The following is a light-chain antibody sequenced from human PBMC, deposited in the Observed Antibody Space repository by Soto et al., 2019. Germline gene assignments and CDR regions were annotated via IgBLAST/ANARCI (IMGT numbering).Light chain of an antibody. Sequence: EEVITQSPDTLSVSPGERATLSCRASQSVSSNLAWYQQKLGQAPRLLIYGASTRATDIPPRFSGSGSGTDFTLTISSLQPEDFATYYCQQSYSSPITFGQGTRLEI. J-gene: IGKJ5*01. CDR1: QSVSSN. CDR3: QQSYSSPIT. CDR2: GAS. V-gene: IGKV3-15*01.